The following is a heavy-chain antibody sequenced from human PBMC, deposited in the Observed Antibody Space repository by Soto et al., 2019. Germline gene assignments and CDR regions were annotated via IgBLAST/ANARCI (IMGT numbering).Heavy chain of an antibody. CDR2: IYWDDDK. V-gene: IGHV2-5*02. CDR1: GFSLTTRGVG. J-gene: IGHJ5*02. Sequence: QITLKESGPTLVKPTQTLTLTCTFSGFSLTTRGVGVGWIRQPPGKALECLALIYWDDDKLYSPSLQSRLSITKDTSKNQVVLTMTNVDPVDTATYYCAHIPNYYQYDWFDPWGQGTLVSVSS. CDR3: AHIPNYYQYDWFDP. D-gene: IGHD3-16*01.